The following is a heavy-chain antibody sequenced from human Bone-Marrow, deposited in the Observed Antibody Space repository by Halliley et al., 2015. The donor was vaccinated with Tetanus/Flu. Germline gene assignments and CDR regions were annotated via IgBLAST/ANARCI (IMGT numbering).Heavy chain of an antibody. V-gene: IGHV5-51*01. CDR1: GYSFTTYW. D-gene: IGHD6-13*01. CDR2: IYPGDSDT. Sequence: QLVQSGAEVKKPGESLKISCKGSGYSFTTYWIGWVRQVPGKGLELMGIIYPGDSDTRYSPSFQGQVIISADKSVSTAYLQWSTLKASDTAVYYCAALIAASHFTDYRGQGTLVTVSS. CDR3: AALIAASHFTDY. J-gene: IGHJ4*02.